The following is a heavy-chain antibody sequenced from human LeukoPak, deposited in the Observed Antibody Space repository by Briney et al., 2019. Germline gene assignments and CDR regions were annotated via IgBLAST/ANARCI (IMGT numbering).Heavy chain of an antibody. CDR2: IRYDGSKN. CDR1: GFTFSNYG. Sequence: PGGSLRLSCAASGFTFSNYGMHWVRQAPGRGLEWVAIIRYDGSKNCYADSVKGRFTISRDNSNNTLFLQMNSLRAEDTAVYYCAKDLAPGMAATGPGYWGQGTLVTVSS. J-gene: IGHJ4*02. CDR3: AKDLAPGMAATGPGY. V-gene: IGHV3-30*02. D-gene: IGHD6-13*01.